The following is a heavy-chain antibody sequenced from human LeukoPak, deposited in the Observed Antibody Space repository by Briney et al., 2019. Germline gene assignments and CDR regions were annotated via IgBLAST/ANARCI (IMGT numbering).Heavy chain of an antibody. CDR3: ARKAASAHDAFDI. CDR2: ISGGSSFK. Sequence: GGSLRLSCAASGFTFNTYTMNWVRQAPGKGLEWVSSISGGSSFKFYADSMKGRFTISRDNAKTSLYLQMNSLRAEDTALYYCARKAASAHDAFDIWGQGTMVTVSS. CDR1: GFTFNTYT. J-gene: IGHJ3*02. V-gene: IGHV3-21*01. D-gene: IGHD6-25*01.